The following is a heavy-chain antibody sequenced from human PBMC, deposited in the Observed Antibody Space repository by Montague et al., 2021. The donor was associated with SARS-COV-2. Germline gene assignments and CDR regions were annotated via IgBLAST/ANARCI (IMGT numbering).Heavy chain of an antibody. CDR2: MNSTGST. CDR1: GGSINNYF. D-gene: IGHD2-15*01. V-gene: IGHV4-59*01. J-gene: IGHJ4*02. CDR3: ARAVVGAKTATIES. Sequence: SETLSLTCSVSGGSINNYFWGWIRQSPGKGLEWVGDMNSTGSTAYNPSXXSRVTISVDTSKTQISLKLSSVSAADTALYYCARAVVGAKTATIESWGQGTLVTVSS.